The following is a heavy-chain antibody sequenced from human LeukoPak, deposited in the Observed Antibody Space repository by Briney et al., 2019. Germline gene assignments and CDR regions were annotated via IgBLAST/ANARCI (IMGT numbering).Heavy chain of an antibody. CDR3: ARIKAMPAAPYSSGWYGTNYFDS. V-gene: IGHV4-59*01. CDR1: GGSISSYY. Sequence: PSETLSLTCTVSGGSISSYYWSWIRQPPGKGLEWIGYIYYSGSTNYNPSLKSRVTISIDTSKNQFSLKLSSVTAADTAMYYCARIKAMPAAPYSSGWYGTNYFDSWGQGTLVTVSS. D-gene: IGHD6-19*01. CDR2: IYYSGST. J-gene: IGHJ4*02.